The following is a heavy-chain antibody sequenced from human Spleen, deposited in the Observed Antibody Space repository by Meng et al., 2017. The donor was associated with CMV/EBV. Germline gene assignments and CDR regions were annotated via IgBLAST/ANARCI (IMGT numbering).Heavy chain of an antibody. CDR1: GFTLSSYD. CDR2: IGSAGKT. Sequence: GESLKISCAASGFTLSSYDIHWVRQAAGASLEWVSGIGSAGKTYYADSVRCRFTLSRENAKNSLYLQMNCLRAGNTAVYYSGRQIPSSGMDVWGQGTTVTVSS. CDR3: GRQIPSSGMDV. V-gene: IGHV3-13*01. D-gene: IGHD2/OR15-2a*01. J-gene: IGHJ6*02.